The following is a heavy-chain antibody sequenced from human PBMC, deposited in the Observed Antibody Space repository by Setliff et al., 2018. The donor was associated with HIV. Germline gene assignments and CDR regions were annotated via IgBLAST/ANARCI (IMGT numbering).Heavy chain of an antibody. V-gene: IGHV4-4*08. Sequence: KTSETLSLTCTVSGGSIRSFFWSWIRQPPGKGLEWIGHIYTSGSTNYNPSLKSRVTISVDTSKNQFSLKLSSVTAADTAVYYCARGYPVSYYYYMDVWGKGTTVTVSS. CDR2: IYTSGST. CDR3: ARGYPVSYYYYMDV. CDR1: GGSIRSFF. J-gene: IGHJ6*03. D-gene: IGHD3-16*02.